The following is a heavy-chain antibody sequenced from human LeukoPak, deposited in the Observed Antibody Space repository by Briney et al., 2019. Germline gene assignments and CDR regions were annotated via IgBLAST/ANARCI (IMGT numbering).Heavy chain of an antibody. D-gene: IGHD1-26*01. CDR1: GFTFSTYW. Sequence: GGSLRLSCAASGFTFSTYWMDWVRQAPGKGLEWVANIKGDESARHQADSVKGRFTISRDNAKKSVYLQMSSLRGEDTAVYYCASDVGGSLYYWGQGTLVTVSS. J-gene: IGHJ4*02. CDR3: ASDVGGSLYY. CDR2: IKGDESAR. V-gene: IGHV3-7*01.